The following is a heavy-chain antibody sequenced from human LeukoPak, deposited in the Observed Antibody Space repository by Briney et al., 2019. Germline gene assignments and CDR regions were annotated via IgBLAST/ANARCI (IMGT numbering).Heavy chain of an antibody. CDR1: GYTFTSYG. Sequence: GASVKVSCKSSGYTFTSYGISWVRQAPGQGLEWMGWISAYNGNTNYSQKLQGRVTMTTDTSTSTAYMELRSLRSDDTAVYYCARGRGTVLRYFAWLNWFDPWGQGTLVTVSS. J-gene: IGHJ5*02. CDR3: ARGRGTVLRYFAWLNWFDP. D-gene: IGHD3-9*01. V-gene: IGHV1-18*01. CDR2: ISAYNGNT.